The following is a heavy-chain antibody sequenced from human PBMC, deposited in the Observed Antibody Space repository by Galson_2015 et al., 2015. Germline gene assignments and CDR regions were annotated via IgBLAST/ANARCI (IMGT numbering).Heavy chain of an antibody. V-gene: IGHV3-23*01. CDR3: ANSRDYYYAMDV. Sequence: SLRLSCAASGFTFSIYAMSWARQAPGKGLEWVSAIGRSGGSAYYADSVKGRFTISRDNSKNTLYLQMNSLTAEDTAVYYCANSRDYYYAMDVWGQGTAVTVSS. J-gene: IGHJ6*02. CDR2: IGRSGGSA. CDR1: GFTFSIYA.